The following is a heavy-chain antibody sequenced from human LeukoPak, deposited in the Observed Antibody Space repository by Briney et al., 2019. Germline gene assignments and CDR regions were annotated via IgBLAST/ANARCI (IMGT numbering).Heavy chain of an antibody. CDR3: AKVRVEMATIYYFDY. J-gene: IGHJ4*02. D-gene: IGHD5-24*01. Sequence: GGSLRLSCAASGFTVSSNYMSWVRQAPGKGLEWVSVIYSGGSTYYADSVKGRFTISRDNSKNTLYLQMNSLRAEDTAVYYCAKVRVEMATIYYFDYWGQGTLVTVSS. CDR2: IYSGGST. V-gene: IGHV3-66*01. CDR1: GFTVSSNY.